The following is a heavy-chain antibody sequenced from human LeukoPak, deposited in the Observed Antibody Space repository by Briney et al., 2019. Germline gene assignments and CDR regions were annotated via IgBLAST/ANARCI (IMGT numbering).Heavy chain of an antibody. D-gene: IGHD3-3*01. J-gene: IGHJ4*02. V-gene: IGHV3-23*01. CDR2: IAAGGGTT. CDR1: GFTFSSYA. Sequence: PGGSLRLSCAASGFTFSSYAMTWVRQAPGKGLEWVSGIAAGGGTTYWADSVKGRFTVSRDHSMNTLYLQMNSLRAEDTAVYYCAKDRTYYDFWSGYSTGLDYWGQGTLVTVSS. CDR3: AKDRTYYDFWSGYSTGLDY.